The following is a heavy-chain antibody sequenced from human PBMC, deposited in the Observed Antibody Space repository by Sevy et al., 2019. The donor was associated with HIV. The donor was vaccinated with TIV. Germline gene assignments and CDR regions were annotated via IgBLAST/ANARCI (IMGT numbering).Heavy chain of an antibody. Sequence: ASVKVSCKASGYTFTSYYLHWVRQAPGQGLEWMGIINPSGGTTSYAQKFQGRVTMTRDTSTSTVYMYLSSLRSADTAVYYCARDLVGYPDYWVQGTLVTVSS. CDR2: INPSGGTT. CDR1: GYTFTSYY. D-gene: IGHD2-2*01. V-gene: IGHV1-46*03. CDR3: ARDLVGYPDY. J-gene: IGHJ4*02.